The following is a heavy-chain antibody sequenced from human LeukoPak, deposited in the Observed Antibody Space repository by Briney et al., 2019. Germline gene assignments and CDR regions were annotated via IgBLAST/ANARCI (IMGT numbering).Heavy chain of an antibody. CDR3: ARGPLRAPPLKPGPFDS. V-gene: IGHV4-59*01. CDR2: IYYSGST. Sequence: SETLSLTCTVSGGSISSYYWSWIRQPPGKGLEWIGYIYYSGSTNYNPSLKSRVTISVDTSKNQFSLKLSSVTAADTAVCYCARGPLRAPPLKPGPFDSWAQGTLVTVSS. J-gene: IGHJ4*02. CDR1: GGSISSYY.